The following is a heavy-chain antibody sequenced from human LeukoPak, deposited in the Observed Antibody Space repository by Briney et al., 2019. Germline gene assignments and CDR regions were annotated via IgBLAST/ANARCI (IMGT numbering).Heavy chain of an antibody. D-gene: IGHD2-2*02. CDR3: ARAARGVVPAAIGVFDY. Sequence: SETLSLTCTVSGGSISSGGYYWSWIRQHPGKGLEWIGYIYYSGSTYYNPSLKSRVTISVDTSKNQFSLKLSSVTAADTAVYYCARAARGVVPAAIGVFDYWGQGTLVTVSS. J-gene: IGHJ4*02. CDR1: GGSISSGGYY. V-gene: IGHV4-31*03. CDR2: IYYSGST.